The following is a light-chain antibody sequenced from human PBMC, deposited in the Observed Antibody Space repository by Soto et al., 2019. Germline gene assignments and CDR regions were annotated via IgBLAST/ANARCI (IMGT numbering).Light chain of an antibody. V-gene: IGLV2-23*02. CDR1: SSDVGNYNF. Sequence: QSVLTQPASVSGSPGQSITVSCTGTSSDVGNYNFVSWYQQHPGKAPKLMIYEVSKRPSGVSNRFSGSKSGNTASLTISGLQAEDEADYYSCSYADSNTPLIFGPGTKVTVL. CDR3: CSYADSNTPLI. CDR2: EVS. J-gene: IGLJ1*01.